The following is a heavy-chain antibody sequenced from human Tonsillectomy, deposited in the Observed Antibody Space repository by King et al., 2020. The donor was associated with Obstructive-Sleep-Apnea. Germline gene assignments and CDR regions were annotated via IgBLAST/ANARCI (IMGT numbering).Heavy chain of an antibody. V-gene: IGHV3-7*03. CDR2: IKQDGSEK. J-gene: IGHJ4*02. CDR3: ARVKSEGSDY. CDR1: GFTVIIYW. Sequence: EVQLMESGGGLVQPGGSLRLSCAASGFTVIIYWMSWVRQAPGKGLEWVANIKQDGSEKYYWDSVKGRFTISRDNAKNSLYLRMNSLSAEDTAVYDCARVKSEGSDYWGQGTLVTVSS.